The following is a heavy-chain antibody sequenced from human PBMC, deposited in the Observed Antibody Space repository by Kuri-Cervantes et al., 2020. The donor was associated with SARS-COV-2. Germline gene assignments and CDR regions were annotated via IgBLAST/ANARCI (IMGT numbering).Heavy chain of an antibody. CDR2: IRYDGSNK. D-gene: IGHD4-23*01. J-gene: IGHJ6*03. CDR1: GFTFSSYG. CDR3: AKAVENYYYYYMDV. Sequence: GESLKISCAASGFTFSSYGMHWVRQAPGKGLEWVAFIRYDGSNKYYADFVEGRFTISRDNSKNTLYLQMNSLRAEDTAVYYCAKAVENYYYYYMDVWGKGTTVTVSS. V-gene: IGHV3-30*02.